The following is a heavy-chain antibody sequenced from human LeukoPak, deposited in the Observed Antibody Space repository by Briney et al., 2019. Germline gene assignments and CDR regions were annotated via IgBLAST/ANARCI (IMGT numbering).Heavy chain of an antibody. CDR1: GFTFSSYP. Sequence: GGSLRLSCAASGFTFSSYPMHWVRQAPGKGLEWVAFIRYDGSNKFYTDSVKGRFIVSRDNAKDSLYLQMNSLRVEDTAVYYCLRGDRRDYWGQGTLVTVSS. CDR2: IRYDGSNK. CDR3: LRGDRRDY. J-gene: IGHJ4*02. V-gene: IGHV3-30*02.